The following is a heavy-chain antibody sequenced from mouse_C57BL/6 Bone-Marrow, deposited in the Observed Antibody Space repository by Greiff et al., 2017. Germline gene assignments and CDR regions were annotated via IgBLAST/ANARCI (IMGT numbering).Heavy chain of an antibody. V-gene: IGHV1-15*01. CDR1: GYTFTDYE. Sequence: QVQLKESGAELVRPGASVTLSCKASGYTFTDYEMHWVKQTPVHGLEWIGAIDPETGGTAYNQKFKGKAIMTADKTSSTAYMELRSLTSEDSAVYYWTVRCLLYLDYWGQGTTLTVSS. CDR3: TVRCLLYLDY. D-gene: IGHD2-3*01. J-gene: IGHJ2*01. CDR2: IDPETGGT.